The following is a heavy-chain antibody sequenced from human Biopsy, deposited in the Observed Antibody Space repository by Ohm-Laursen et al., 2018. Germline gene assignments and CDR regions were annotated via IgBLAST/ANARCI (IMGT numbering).Heavy chain of an antibody. J-gene: IGHJ6*02. V-gene: IGHV3-30*18. CDR3: AKDGVAVGAGGDPYYYDMDV. D-gene: IGHD2-15*01. CDR1: GFIFSYCG. Sequence: SLRLSCAASGFIFSYCGMHWVRQAPGKGLEWVAVISSDGSNKYYADSVKGRFTISRDNSKDTLYLQLNSLRAEDTAVYYCAKDGVAVGAGGDPYYYDMDVWGQGTTVTVPS. CDR2: ISSDGSNK.